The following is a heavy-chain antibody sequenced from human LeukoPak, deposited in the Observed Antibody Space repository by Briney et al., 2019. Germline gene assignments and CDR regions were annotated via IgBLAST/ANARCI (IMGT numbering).Heavy chain of an antibody. CDR1: GDSLSGYY. D-gene: IGHD6-19*01. CDR3: ARDQSPGWLPGY. Sequence: SETLSLTCDFSGDSLSGYYWSWLRRPPGKGLEWIAYRQSNGYTEYYPSLMSRVTISLDTSKRQLSLKLSSVTAADTAVYYCARDQSPGWLPGYWGQGTLVTVSS. J-gene: IGHJ4*02. V-gene: IGHV4-59*01. CDR2: RQSNGYT.